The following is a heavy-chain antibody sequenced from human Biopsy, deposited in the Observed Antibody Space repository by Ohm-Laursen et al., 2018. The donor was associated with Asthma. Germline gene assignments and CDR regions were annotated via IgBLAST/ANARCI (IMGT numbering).Heavy chain of an antibody. D-gene: IGHD3-10*01. CDR3: GRERSYMVDY. CDR2: IWFDGSNK. V-gene: IGHV3-33*01. Sequence: SLRLSCAASGFTFGSYGLHWVRQAPGKGLEWVADIWFDGSNKHYADSVKGQFTISRDNSKNTLYLQMNSLRAEDTALYYCGRERSYMVDYWGQGTLVIVSS. CDR1: GFTFGSYG. J-gene: IGHJ4*02.